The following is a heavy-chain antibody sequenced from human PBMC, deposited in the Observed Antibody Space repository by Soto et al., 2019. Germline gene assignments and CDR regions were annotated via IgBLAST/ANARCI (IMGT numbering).Heavy chain of an antibody. D-gene: IGHD2-15*01. CDR1: GDSVSSSSVA. CDR2: TYYRSRWYS. CDR3: ARSEEDSDYYYYGLDV. Sequence: PSQTLSLTCVISGDSVSSSSVAWNWVRQSPSRGLEWLGRTYYRSRWYSDFAVSVRGRIVINADTPKNQFSLQLNSVTPEDTAVYFCARSEEDSDYYYYGLDVWGQGTTVTVSS. J-gene: IGHJ6*02. V-gene: IGHV6-1*01.